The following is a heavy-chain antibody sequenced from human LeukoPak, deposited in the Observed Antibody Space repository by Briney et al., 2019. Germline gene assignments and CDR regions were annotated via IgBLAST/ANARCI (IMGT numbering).Heavy chain of an antibody. V-gene: IGHV3-21*01. Sequence: GGSLRLSCAASGFTFSSYSMNWVRQAPGKGLEWVSSISSSSYIYYADSVKGRFTISRDNAKNSLYLQMNSLRAEDTAVYYCARSMVRGVIITFDYWGQGTLVTVSS. CDR3: ARSMVRGVIITFDY. CDR2: ISSSSYI. CDR1: GFTFSSYS. J-gene: IGHJ4*02. D-gene: IGHD3-10*01.